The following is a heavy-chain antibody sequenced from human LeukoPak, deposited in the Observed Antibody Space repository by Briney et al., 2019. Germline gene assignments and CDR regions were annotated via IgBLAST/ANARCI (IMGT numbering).Heavy chain of an antibody. J-gene: IGHJ4*02. CDR1: GGSISSYC. CDR3: ARSSYDSSGYYGDQFDC. D-gene: IGHD3-22*01. Sequence: SETLSLTCTVSGGSISSYCWSWIRQPAGKGLEWIGRIYTSGSTNYNPSLKSRVTMSVDTSKNQFSLKLSSVTAADTAVYYCARSSYDSSGYYGDQFDCWGQGTLVTVSS. V-gene: IGHV4-4*07. CDR2: IYTSGST.